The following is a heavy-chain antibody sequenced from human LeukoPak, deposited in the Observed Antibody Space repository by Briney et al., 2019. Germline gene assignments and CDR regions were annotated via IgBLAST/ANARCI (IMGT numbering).Heavy chain of an antibody. J-gene: IGHJ6*03. CDR3: ARGLEMSTPTTFYYYYYMDV. CDR1: GFTFSTFA. V-gene: IGHV3-23*01. CDR2: IFPSGGEI. Sequence: GGSLRLSCAASGFTFSTFAMIWVRQPPGKGLEWVSSIFPSGGEIHYADSVRGRFTISRDNAKNTLYLQMNSLRAEDTAVYYCARGLEMSTPTTFYYYYYMDVWGKGTTVTISS. D-gene: IGHD2/OR15-2a*01.